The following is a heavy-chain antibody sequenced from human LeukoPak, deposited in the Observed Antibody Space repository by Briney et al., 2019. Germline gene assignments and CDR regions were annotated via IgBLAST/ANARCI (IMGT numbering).Heavy chain of an antibody. CDR3: ARRIVADYWYFDF. CDR1: GGSISGTTYS. CDR2: FYYTGNS. Sequence: PSETLSLTCTVSGGSISGTTYSWGWGWIRQPPGKGLEWIGNFYYTGNSYYNPALKSRVTISVDMSKNQLSLKLSAVTAADTAVYYCARRIVADYWYFDFWGRGTLVTVSS. V-gene: IGHV4-39*01. D-gene: IGHD2-21*01. J-gene: IGHJ2*01.